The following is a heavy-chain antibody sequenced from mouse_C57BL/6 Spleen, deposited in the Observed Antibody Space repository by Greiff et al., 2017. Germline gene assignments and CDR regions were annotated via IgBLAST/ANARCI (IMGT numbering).Heavy chain of an antibody. V-gene: IGHV1-9*01. CDR3: GRGNEWVAD. CDR2: SLPGSGST. J-gene: IGHJ3*01. Sequence: QVQLQQSGAELMKPGASVKLSCKATGYTFTGYWIEWVMQRPGHGLEWIGESLPGSGSTNYNEKFKGKGTFTAATSSNTADMQLSSLTTEDSAIYDCGRGNEWVADWGQGTLVTVS. CDR1: GYTFTGYW.